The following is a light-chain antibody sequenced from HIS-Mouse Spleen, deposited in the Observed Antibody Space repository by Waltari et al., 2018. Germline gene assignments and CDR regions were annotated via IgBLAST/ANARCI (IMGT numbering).Light chain of an antibody. J-gene: IGLJ2*01. Sequence: SYELTQPPSVSVSPGQTARITCSGGALPKKYAYWYQQKSGQAPVLVIYEDSKRPSGIPERVSGSSSGTMATWTISGAQVADEADYYCYATDSSGNHRVFGGGTKLTVL. CDR1: ALPKKY. V-gene: IGLV3-10*01. CDR2: EDS. CDR3: YATDSSGNHRV.